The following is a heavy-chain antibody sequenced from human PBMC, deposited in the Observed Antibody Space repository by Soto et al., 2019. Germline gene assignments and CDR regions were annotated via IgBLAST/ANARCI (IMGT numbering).Heavy chain of an antibody. CDR3: ARSVAVPGAHIDY. CDR2: VYYTGST. Sequence: SETLSLTCSVSGGSISGSYWSWLRQSPGKGLEWLGYVYYTGSTNYSPSLRSRVSISVDTSKNEFSLRLSSVTAADTAVYFCARSVAVPGAHIDYWGQGXQVTVYS. D-gene: IGHD6-19*01. J-gene: IGHJ4*02. CDR1: GGSISGSY. V-gene: IGHV4-59*01.